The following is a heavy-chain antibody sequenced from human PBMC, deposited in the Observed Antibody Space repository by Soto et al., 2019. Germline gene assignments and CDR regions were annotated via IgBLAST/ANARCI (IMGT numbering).Heavy chain of an antibody. J-gene: IGHJ6*02. D-gene: IGHD6-19*01. CDR2: FDPEDGET. CDR1: GYTLTELS. V-gene: IGHV1-24*01. Sequence: ASVKVSCKVSGYTLTELSMHWVRQAPGKGLEWMGGFDPEDGETIYAQKFQGRVTMTEDTSTDTAYMELSSLRSEDTAMYYCARGGAIAVAGADYYYYGMDVWGQGTTVTVSS. CDR3: ARGGAIAVAGADYYYYGMDV.